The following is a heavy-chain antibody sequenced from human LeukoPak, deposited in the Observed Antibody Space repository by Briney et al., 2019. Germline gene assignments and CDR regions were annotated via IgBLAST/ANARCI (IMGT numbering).Heavy chain of an antibody. V-gene: IGHV1-18*01. D-gene: IGHD3-9*01. Sequence: ASVKVSCKASGYTFTSYDTNWVRQAPGQGLEWMGWISAYNGNTNYAQKLQGRVTMTTDTSTSTAYMELRSLRSDDTAVYYCARDVTRRSLTGVDYWGQGTLVTVSS. CDR1: GYTFTSYD. CDR2: ISAYNGNT. J-gene: IGHJ4*02. CDR3: ARDVTRRSLTGVDY.